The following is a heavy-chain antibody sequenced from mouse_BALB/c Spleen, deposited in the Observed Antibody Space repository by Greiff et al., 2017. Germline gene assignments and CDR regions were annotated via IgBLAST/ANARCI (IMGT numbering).Heavy chain of an antibody. CDR2: ISSGGGST. J-gene: IGHJ3*01. D-gene: IGHD4-1*01. CDR1: GFAFSSYD. CDR3: ARRGNWDWFAY. Sequence: EVKLMESGGGLVKPGGSLKLSCAASGFAFSSYDMSWVRQTPEKRLEWVAYISSGGGSTYYPDTVKGRFTISRDNAKNTLYLQMSSLKSEDTAMYYCARRGNWDWFAYWGQGTLVTVSA. V-gene: IGHV5-12-1*01.